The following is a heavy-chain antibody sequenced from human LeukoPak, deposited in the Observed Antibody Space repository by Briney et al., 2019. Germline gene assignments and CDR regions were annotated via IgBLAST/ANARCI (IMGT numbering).Heavy chain of an antibody. J-gene: IGHJ4*02. CDR3: ARGEMILDY. D-gene: IGHD3-16*01. V-gene: IGHV4-39*07. CDR1: GGSISSSSYY. CDR2: IYYSGST. Sequence: PSETLSLTCTVSGGSISSSSYYWGWIRQPPGKGLEWIGSIYYSGSTYYNPSLKSRVTISVDTSKNQFSLKLSSVTAADTAVYYCARGEMILDYWGQGTLVTVSS.